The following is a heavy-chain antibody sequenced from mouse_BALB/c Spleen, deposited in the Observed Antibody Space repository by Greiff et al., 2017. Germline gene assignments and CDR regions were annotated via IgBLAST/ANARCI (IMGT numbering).Heavy chain of an antibody. Sequence: VQLQQSGPELVKPGASVNISCKASGYSFTGYYMHWVKQSHVKSLEWIGRINPYNGATSYNQNFKDKASLTVDKSCSTAYMELHSLTSEDSAVYYCARFDGYPYYYAMDYWGQGTSVTVSS. D-gene: IGHD2-3*01. CDR1: GYSFTGYY. CDR3: ARFDGYPYYYAMDY. J-gene: IGHJ4*01. CDR2: INPYNGAT. V-gene: IGHV1-31*01.